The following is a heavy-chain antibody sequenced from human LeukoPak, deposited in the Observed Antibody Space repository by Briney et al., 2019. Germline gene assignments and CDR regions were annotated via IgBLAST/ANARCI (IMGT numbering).Heavy chain of an antibody. CDR3: AKDFLGSYSSLDY. D-gene: IGHD1-26*01. CDR1: GVTFSNYG. CDR2: IRYDGSNK. V-gene: IGHV3-30*02. Sequence: GGTLRLSCTASGVTFSNYGMHWVRQAPGKGLEWVAFIRYDGSNKYYADSVKGRFTISRDNSKNTLHLQMNSLRAEDTAVYYCAKDFLGSYSSLDYWGQGTLVTVSS. J-gene: IGHJ4*02.